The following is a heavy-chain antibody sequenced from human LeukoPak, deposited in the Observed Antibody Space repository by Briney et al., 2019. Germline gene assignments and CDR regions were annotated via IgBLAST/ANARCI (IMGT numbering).Heavy chain of an antibody. D-gene: IGHD4-4*01. Sequence: ASVKVSCKASGYTFTSYGISWVRQAPGQGLEWMGWISAYNGNTNYAQKLQGRVTMTTDTSTSTAYMELRSLRSDDTAVYYCARDRKATVTTRRSYYYGMDVWGQGTTVTVSS. CDR1: GYTFTSYG. V-gene: IGHV1-18*01. CDR3: ARDRKATVTTRRSYYYGMDV. CDR2: ISAYNGNT. J-gene: IGHJ6*02.